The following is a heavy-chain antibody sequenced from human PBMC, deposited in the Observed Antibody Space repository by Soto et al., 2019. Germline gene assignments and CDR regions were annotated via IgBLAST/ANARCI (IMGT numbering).Heavy chain of an antibody. V-gene: IGHV3-30*18. D-gene: IGHD2-2*01. CDR1: GFTFSSYG. CDR2: ISYDGSNK. J-gene: IGHJ6*02. CDR3: AKTVVTSGYYYYYGMDV. Sequence: QVQLVESGGGVVQPGRSLRLSCAASGFTFSSYGMHWVRQAPGKGLEWVAVISYDGSNKYYADSMKGRFTISRDNSKNTLYLQMNSLRAEDTAVYYCAKTVVTSGYYYYYGMDVWGQGTTVTVSS.